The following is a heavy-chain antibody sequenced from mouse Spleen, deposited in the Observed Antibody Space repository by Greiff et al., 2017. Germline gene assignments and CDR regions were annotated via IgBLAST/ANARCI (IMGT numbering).Heavy chain of an antibody. CDR2: INYDGSST. CDR3: ARGLRYYAMDY. V-gene: IGHV5-16*01. CDR1: GFTFSDYY. J-gene: IGHJ4*01. D-gene: IGHD1-1*01. Sequence: EVQRVESEGGLVQPGSSMKLSCTASGFTFSDYYMAWVRQVPEKGLEWVANINYDGSSTYYLDSLKSRFIISRDNAKNILYLQMSSLKSEDTATYYCARGLRYYAMDYWGQGTSVTVSS.